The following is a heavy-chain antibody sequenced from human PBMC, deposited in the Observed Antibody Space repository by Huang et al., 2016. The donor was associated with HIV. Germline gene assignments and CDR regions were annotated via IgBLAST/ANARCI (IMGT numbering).Heavy chain of an antibody. V-gene: IGHV3-30*18. CDR2: SSYDGNGR. CDR3: AKGSGHFDS. Sequence: QVWLVESGGGVVQPGRPLGLSCVGSGFSFSSYGIHWVRQAPGKGLEWVAFSSYDGNGRSYAGSVKGRFSISRQNSKRTVSLQMNSLRVEDSGVYFCAKGSGHFDSWGQGTLVTVSP. CDR1: GFSFSSYG. J-gene: IGHJ5*01. D-gene: IGHD2-8*02.